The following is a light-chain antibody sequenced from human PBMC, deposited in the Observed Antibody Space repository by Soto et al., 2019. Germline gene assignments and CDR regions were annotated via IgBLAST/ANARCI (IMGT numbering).Light chain of an antibody. Sequence: EIVLTQSPATLSLSPGERATLSCRASQSVGSYLAWYQQKPGQAPRLLIYDASSRATGIPARFSGSGSGTDFTLTISSLEPEDFVVYYCQQRSNWPLTFGGRTKVDIK. J-gene: IGKJ4*01. CDR1: QSVGSY. V-gene: IGKV3-11*01. CDR3: QQRSNWPLT. CDR2: DAS.